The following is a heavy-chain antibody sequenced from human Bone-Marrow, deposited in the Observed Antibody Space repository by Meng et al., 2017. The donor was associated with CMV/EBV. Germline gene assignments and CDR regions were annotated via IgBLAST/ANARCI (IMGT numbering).Heavy chain of an antibody. CDR2: IYYSGST. J-gene: IGHJ4*02. D-gene: IGHD3-10*02. CDR3: ARDMSATFDY. Sequence: SETLSLTCAVYGGSFSGYYWSWIRQPPGKGLEWIGSIYYSGSTYYNPPLKSRVTISVDTSKNQLSLNLKSVTAADTAVYYCARDMSATFDYWGRGKLVTVSS. CDR1: GGSFSGYY. V-gene: IGHV4-34*11.